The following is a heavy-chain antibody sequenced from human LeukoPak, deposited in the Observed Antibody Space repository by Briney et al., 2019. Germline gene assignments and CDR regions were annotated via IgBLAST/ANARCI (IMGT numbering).Heavy chain of an antibody. D-gene: IGHD6-19*01. J-gene: IGHJ4*02. CDR3: ARVKYTSGWHFDY. CDR2: IYQSGST. V-gene: IGHV4-30-2*01. Sequence: PSETPSLTCAVSGGSLSSGGYSWSWLRQPPGRGLEWVGYIYQSGSTYYNPSRKSRVTISVDRSKNQFSLKLSSVTAADTAVYYCARVKYTSGWHFDYWGQGTLVTVSS. CDR1: GGSLSSGGYS.